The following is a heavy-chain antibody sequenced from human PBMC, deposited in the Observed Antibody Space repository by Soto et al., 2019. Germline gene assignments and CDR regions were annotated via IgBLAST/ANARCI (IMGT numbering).Heavy chain of an antibody. CDR3: VKNIYDILTGVIFDY. D-gene: IGHD3-9*01. Sequence: GGSLRLSCSASGFTFSNYAMDWVRQAPGKGLEYVSAVSGNGGSTNYADSVKGRFTISRDNSKNTLYLQMSSLRAEDTAVYYCVKNIYDILTGVIFDYWGQGTLVTVSS. CDR1: GFTFSNYA. V-gene: IGHV3-64D*08. J-gene: IGHJ4*02. CDR2: VSGNGGST.